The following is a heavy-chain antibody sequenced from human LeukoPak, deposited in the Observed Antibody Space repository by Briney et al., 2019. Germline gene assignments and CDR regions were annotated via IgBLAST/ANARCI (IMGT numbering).Heavy chain of an antibody. CDR2: IWYDGSNK. V-gene: IGHV3-33*06. CDR3: AKESRGSMDV. CDR1: GFTFSGYG. J-gene: IGHJ6*02. D-gene: IGHD3-10*01. Sequence: PGGSLRLSCAASGFTFSGYGMHWVRQAPGKGLEWVAIIWYDGSNKYYADSVKGRFTISRDNSKDTLYLQMNSLRAEDTAVYYCAKESRGSMDVWGQGTTVTVSS.